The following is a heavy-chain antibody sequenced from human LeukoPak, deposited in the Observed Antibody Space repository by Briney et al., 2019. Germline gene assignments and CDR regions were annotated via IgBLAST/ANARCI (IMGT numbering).Heavy chain of an antibody. CDR3: ARPLDYYYGMDV. J-gene: IGHJ6*02. V-gene: IGHV5-51*01. Sequence: GESLKISCKGSGNSFNTDWIAWVRQMPGKGLEWMGIIYIGDSDTRYSPSFEGQVTISADKSSKTAYLQWSSLQASDSAIYYCARPLDYYYGMDVWGQGTTVIVSS. CDR1: GNSFNTDW. CDR2: IYIGDSDT.